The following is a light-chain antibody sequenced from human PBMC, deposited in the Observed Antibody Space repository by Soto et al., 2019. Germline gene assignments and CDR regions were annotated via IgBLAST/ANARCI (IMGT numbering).Light chain of an antibody. CDR1: QGINNF. CDR3: QKYDSDPRT. J-gene: IGKJ1*01. CDR2: GSS. Sequence: DIQMTQSPSSLSASVGDRVTITCRASQGINNFLAWYQQKPGKVPKLLIYGSSTVQSGVPSRFSGSGSGTDFTLTISSLQPEDVATDYCQKYDSDPRTFGQGTKVEIK. V-gene: IGKV1-27*01.